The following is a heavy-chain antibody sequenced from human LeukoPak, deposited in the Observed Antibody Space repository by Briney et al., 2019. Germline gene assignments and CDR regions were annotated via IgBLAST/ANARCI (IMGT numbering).Heavy chain of an antibody. Sequence: GRSLRLSCAASGFTFSSYGMHWVRQAPGKGLEWVAVIWYDGSNKYYADFVKGRFTISRDNSKNTLYLQMNSLRAEDTAVYYCARDRVAVAGPFDYWGQGTLVTVSS. CDR1: GFTFSSYG. CDR2: IWYDGSNK. CDR3: ARDRVAVAGPFDY. J-gene: IGHJ4*02. V-gene: IGHV3-33*01. D-gene: IGHD6-19*01.